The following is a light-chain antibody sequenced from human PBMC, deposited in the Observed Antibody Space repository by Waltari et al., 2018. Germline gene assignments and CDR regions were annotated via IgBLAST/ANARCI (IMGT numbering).Light chain of an antibody. V-gene: IGLV2-14*03. CDR1: SSDVGGYNY. J-gene: IGLJ2*01. CDR3: SSYTSSSPSVV. Sequence: ALTQPASVSGSPGQSITISCTGTSSDVGGYNYVSWYQQHPGKAPKLMIYDVSNRPSGVSNRFSGSKSGNTASLTISGLQAEDEADYYCSSYTSSSPSVVFGGGTKLTVL. CDR2: DVS.